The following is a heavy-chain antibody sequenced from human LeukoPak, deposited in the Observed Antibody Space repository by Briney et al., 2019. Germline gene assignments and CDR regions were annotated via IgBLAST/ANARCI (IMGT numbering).Heavy chain of an antibody. J-gene: IGHJ4*02. CDR2: IYYSGST. Sequence: SETLSLTCTVSGGSISSSSYYWGWIRQPPGKGLEWIGSIYYSGSTNYNPSLKSRVTISVDTSKNQFSLKLSSVTAADTAVYYCARGFSGPDYWGQGTLVTVSS. D-gene: IGHD6-19*01. CDR3: ARGFSGPDY. CDR1: GGSISSSSYY. V-gene: IGHV4-39*07.